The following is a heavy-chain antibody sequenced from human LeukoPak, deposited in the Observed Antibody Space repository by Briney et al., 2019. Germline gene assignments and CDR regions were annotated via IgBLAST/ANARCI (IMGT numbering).Heavy chain of an antibody. Sequence: PSETLSLTCTVSGGSISSYYWSWIRQPPGKGLEWIGNIYYSGSTNYNPSLKSRVTISIDTSKNHFSLKLSSVTAADTAVYYCARHGVGATSPHFDYWGQGTLVTVSS. V-gene: IGHV4-59*08. CDR2: IYYSGST. CDR3: ARHGVGATSPHFDY. J-gene: IGHJ4*02. D-gene: IGHD1-26*01. CDR1: GGSISSYY.